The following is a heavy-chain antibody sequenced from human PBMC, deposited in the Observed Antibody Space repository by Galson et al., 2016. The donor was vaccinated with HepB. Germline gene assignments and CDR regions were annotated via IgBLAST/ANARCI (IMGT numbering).Heavy chain of an antibody. D-gene: IGHD3-3*01. J-gene: IGHJ6*02. V-gene: IGHV3-74*01. CDR2: INSDGSSA. CDR3: ARALRDDFWRGYYSGNLYYYGMDV. Sequence: SLRLSCAASAFTFSNYWMYWVRQAPGTGLVWVSRINSDGSSASYAASVKGRFTISRDNAKNTLYLQANSLRAEDTAVYYCARALRDDFWRGYYSGNLYYYGMDVWGQGTTVTVSS. CDR1: AFTFSNYW.